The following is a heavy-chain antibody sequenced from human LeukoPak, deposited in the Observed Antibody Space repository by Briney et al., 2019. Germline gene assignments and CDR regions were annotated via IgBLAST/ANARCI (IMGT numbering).Heavy chain of an antibody. V-gene: IGHV4-61*02. D-gene: IGHD6-19*01. CDR2: IYTSGST. CDR1: GGSISSGSYY. CDR3: ASEVQWLVHSDWFDP. Sequence: SQTLSLTCTVSGGSISSGSYYWSWIRQPAGKGLEWIGRIYTSGSTNYNPSLKSRVTISVDTSKNQFSLKLSSVTAADTAVYYCASEVQWLVHSDWFDPWGQGTLVTVSS. J-gene: IGHJ5*02.